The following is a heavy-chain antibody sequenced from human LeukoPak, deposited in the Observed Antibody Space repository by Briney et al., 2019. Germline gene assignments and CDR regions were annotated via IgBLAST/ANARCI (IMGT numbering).Heavy chain of an antibody. D-gene: IGHD5-18*01. CDR1: GGSISSSSYY. CDR3: VRDFMYNTACTGC. Sequence: LSLTCTVSGGSISSSSYYWGWVRQAPGKGLEWVSYISSSGSTIYYADSVKGRFTISRDNAKNSLYLQMNSLRAEDTAVYYCVRDFMYNTACTGCWGQGTLVTVSS. J-gene: IGHJ4*02. V-gene: IGHV3-48*03. CDR2: ISSSGSTI.